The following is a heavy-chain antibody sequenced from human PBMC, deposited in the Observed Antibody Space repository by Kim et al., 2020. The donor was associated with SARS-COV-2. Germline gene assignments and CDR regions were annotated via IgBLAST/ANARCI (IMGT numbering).Heavy chain of an antibody. CDR3: ASALRRKAPFYYMDV. CDR2: ISPDGGIT. CDR1: GFIFRNYW. Sequence: GGSLRLSCAASGFIFRNYWMYWVRQAPGKGLAWFSRISPDGGITNYADSVKGRFTISRDNAKNTLYLQMNSLRGEDTAVYYCASALRRKAPFYYMDVWGKGTTVTVSS. J-gene: IGHJ6*03. V-gene: IGHV3-74*01.